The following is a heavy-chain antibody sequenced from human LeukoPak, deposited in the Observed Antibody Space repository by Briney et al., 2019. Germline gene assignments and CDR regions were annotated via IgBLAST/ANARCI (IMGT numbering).Heavy chain of an antibody. V-gene: IGHV1-2*02. CDR3: ARVMGAQGIAAAARY. CDR1: GYTFTGYY. CDR2: INPNSGGT. J-gene: IGHJ4*02. D-gene: IGHD6-13*01. Sequence: ASVKVSCKASGYTFTGYYMHWVRQAPGQGLEWMGWINPNSGGTNYAQKFQGRVTMTRDTSISTAYMELSRLGSDDTAVYYCARVMGAQGIAAAARYWGQGTLVTVSS.